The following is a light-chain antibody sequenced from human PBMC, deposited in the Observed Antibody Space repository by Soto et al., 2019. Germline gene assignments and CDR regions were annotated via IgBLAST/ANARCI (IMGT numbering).Light chain of an antibody. Sequence: EIVLTQSPGTLSLSPGERATLSCRASQSVSNNFLAWYQHRPGQAPRLLIYGPSTSATGIPDRFSGSRSGTDCTLTIRRLEPEDFAVYYCQQYDSAPSWTFGQGTKVEIK. V-gene: IGKV3-20*01. CDR3: QQYDSAPSWT. J-gene: IGKJ1*01. CDR1: QSVSNNF. CDR2: GPS.